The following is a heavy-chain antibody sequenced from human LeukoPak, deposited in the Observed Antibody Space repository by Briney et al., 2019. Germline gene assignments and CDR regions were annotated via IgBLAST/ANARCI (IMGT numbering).Heavy chain of an antibody. Sequence: PSETLSLTCTVSGYSISSGYYWGWIRQPPGKGLEWIGSIYHSGRTFYNPSLKSRVTISVDTSKNQFSLKLASLTAADTAVYYCARRPIVGSTGFYFDPWGPGTLVTVSS. CDR2: IYHSGRT. V-gene: IGHV4-38-2*02. CDR3: ARRPIVGSTGFYFDP. J-gene: IGHJ5*02. D-gene: IGHD1-26*01. CDR1: GYSISSGYY.